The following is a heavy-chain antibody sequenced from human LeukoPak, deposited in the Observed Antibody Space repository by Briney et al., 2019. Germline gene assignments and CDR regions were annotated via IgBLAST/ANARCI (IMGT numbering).Heavy chain of an antibody. CDR3: VCSSWYRDGFDI. Sequence: GGSLRLSGAASGFTFSSYWMHWVRQAPGKGLVWVSRINSDGSSTSYADSVKGRFTISGDNAKNTLYLQMNSLRAEDTAVYYCVCSSWYRDGFDIWGQGTMVTVSS. CDR1: GFTFSSYW. J-gene: IGHJ3*02. CDR2: INSDGSST. V-gene: IGHV3-74*01. D-gene: IGHD6-13*01.